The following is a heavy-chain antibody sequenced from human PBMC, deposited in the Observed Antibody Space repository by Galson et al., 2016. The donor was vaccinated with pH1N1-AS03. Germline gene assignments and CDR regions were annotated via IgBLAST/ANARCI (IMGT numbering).Heavy chain of an antibody. CDR2: INIRSSSI. J-gene: IGHJ5*02. V-gene: IGHV3-48*02. CDR1: GFNFASYS. Sequence: SLRLSCAASGFNFASYSMNWVRQAPGKGLEWVSYINIRSSSILYGDSVKGRFTISRDNAKNTLYLQMIALSDDDTAVYYCTRPTGSGPWGQGTRVTVSS. D-gene: IGHD1-1*01. CDR3: TRPTGSGP.